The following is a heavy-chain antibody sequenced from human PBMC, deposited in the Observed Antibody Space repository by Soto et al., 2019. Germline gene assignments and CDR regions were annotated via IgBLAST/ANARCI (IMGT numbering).Heavy chain of an antibody. Sequence: GVSGFSLRSGYYWVWIRQPPGKGLEWIGSIYHSGSTSYNPSLKSRVTISVDTSKNQFSLKLTSVTAADTAVYYCAGSAFYQSPTDFDYWGQGTLVTVSS. J-gene: IGHJ4*02. CDR3: AGSAFYQSPTDFDY. CDR2: IYHSGST. CDR1: GFSLRSGYY. V-gene: IGHV4-38-2*01. D-gene: IGHD3-3*01.